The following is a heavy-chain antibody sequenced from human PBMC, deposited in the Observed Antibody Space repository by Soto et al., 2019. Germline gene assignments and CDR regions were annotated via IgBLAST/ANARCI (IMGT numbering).Heavy chain of an antibody. J-gene: IGHJ5*02. CDR3: ARVLRAAYYGSGSYYTSINNWFDP. CDR1: GGTISSGGYY. D-gene: IGHD3-10*01. Sequence: SETLSLTCTVSGGTISSGGYYLSWIRQHPGKGLEWIGYIYYSGSTYYNPSLKSRVTISVDTSKNQFSLKLSSVTAADTAVYYCARVLRAAYYGSGSYYTSINNWFDPWGQGNLVAVSS. CDR2: IYYSGST. V-gene: IGHV4-31*03.